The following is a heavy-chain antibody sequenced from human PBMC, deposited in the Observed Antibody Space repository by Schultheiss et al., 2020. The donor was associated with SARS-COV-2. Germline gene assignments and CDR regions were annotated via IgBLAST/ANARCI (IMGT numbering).Heavy chain of an antibody. CDR1: GFTFSSYG. CDR2: IWYDGSNK. V-gene: IGHV3-33*01. Sequence: GGSLRLSCAASGFTFSSYGMHWVRQAPGKGLEWVAVIWYDGSNKYYADSVKGRFTISRDNSKNTLYLQMNSLRAEDTAVYYCARSTMVRGIGVMDVWGKGTTVTVSS. D-gene: IGHD3-10*01. CDR3: ARSTMVRGIGVMDV. J-gene: IGHJ6*03.